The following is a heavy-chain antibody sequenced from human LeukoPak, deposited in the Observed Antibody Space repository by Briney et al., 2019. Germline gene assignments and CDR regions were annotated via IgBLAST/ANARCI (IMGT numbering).Heavy chain of an antibody. CDR3: ARYDPPEDRFDY. D-gene: IGHD1-14*01. J-gene: IGHJ4*02. CDR2: IHYSGNT. CDR1: GDSISSSIYY. Sequence: SETLSLTCTVSGDSISSSIYYWGWIRQDPGKGLEWIGYIHYSGNTYYNTSLKTRASISVDTSKNEFSLKLTSVTAADTAVYYCARYDPPEDRFDYWGQGTLVTVSS. V-gene: IGHV4-31*03.